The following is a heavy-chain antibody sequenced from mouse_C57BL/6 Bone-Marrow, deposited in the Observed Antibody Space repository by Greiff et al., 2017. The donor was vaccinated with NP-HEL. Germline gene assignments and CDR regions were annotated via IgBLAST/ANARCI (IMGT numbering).Heavy chain of an antibody. D-gene: IGHD1-1*01. J-gene: IGHJ4*01. CDR1: GYTFTSYW. CDR3: TRDYGSSYNYAMDY. Sequence: VQLKQSGTVLARPGASVKMSCKTSGYTFTSYWMHWVKQRPGQGLEWIGAIYPGNSDTSYNQKFKGKAKLTAVTSASTAYMELSSLTNEDSAVYYCTRDYGSSYNYAMDYWGQGTSVTVSS. CDR2: IYPGNSDT. V-gene: IGHV1-5*01.